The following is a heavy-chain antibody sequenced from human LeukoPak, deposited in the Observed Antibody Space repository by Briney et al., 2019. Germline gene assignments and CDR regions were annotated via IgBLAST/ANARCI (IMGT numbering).Heavy chain of an antibody. CDR3: ARALRDSSWYYEY. CDR1: GFTFSDYY. CDR2: IGSGGGPI. D-gene: IGHD6-13*01. V-gene: IGHV3-11*01. Sequence: GGSLRLSCAASGFTFSDYYMSWFRQAPGKGLEWVSYIGSGGGPIYYADSVKGRFTISRDNAKNSLNLQMNSLRAGDTALYYCARALRDSSWYYEYWGQGTMVTVSS. J-gene: IGHJ4*02.